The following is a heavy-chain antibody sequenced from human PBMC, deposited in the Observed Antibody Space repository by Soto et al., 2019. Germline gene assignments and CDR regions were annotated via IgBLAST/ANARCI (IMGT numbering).Heavy chain of an antibody. D-gene: IGHD6-6*01. CDR3: ATGHSTSGYDS. V-gene: IGHV4-34*01. Sequence: LSPTWSVSSASFPGYYRRWVRQSPGQALEWIGEIYNSGSTHYTPSLNSRLTFSIDESQSQFYMMLTSVTAADTALNFCATGHSTSGYDSLHQVSRGTFAS. CDR1: SASFPGYY. J-gene: IGHJ5*01. CDR2: IYNSGST.